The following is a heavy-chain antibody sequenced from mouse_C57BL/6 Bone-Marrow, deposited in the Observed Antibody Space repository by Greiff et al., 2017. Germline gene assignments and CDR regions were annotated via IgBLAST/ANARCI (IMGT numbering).Heavy chain of an antibody. CDR1: GYTFTSYW. CDR2: IDPSDSYT. Sequence: QVQLQQPGAELVMPGASVKLSCKASGYTFTSYWMHWVKQRPGQGLEWIGEIDPSDSYTNYNQKFKGKSTLTVDKSSSTAYMQLSSLTSEDSAVYYWAREIPYYYGSSLFDYWGQGTTLTVSS. D-gene: IGHD1-1*01. V-gene: IGHV1-69*01. CDR3: AREIPYYYGSSLFDY. J-gene: IGHJ2*01.